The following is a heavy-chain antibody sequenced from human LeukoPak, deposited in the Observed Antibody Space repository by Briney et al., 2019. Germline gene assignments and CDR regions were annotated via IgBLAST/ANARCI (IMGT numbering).Heavy chain of an antibody. CDR3: ARVDSSGYYLVGACDI. D-gene: IGHD3-22*01. J-gene: IGHJ3*02. V-gene: IGHV3-30*02. Sequence: GGSLRLSCAASGFTFSSYGMHWVRQAPGKGLEWVACIRYDGSNKYYADSVKGRFTISRDDSKNTLYLQMNSLRAEDTAVYYCARVDSSGYYLVGACDIWGQGTMVTVSS. CDR2: IRYDGSNK. CDR1: GFTFSSYG.